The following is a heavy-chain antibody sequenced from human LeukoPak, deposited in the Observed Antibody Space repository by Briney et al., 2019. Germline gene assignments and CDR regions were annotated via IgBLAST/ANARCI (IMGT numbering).Heavy chain of an antibody. Sequence: SETLSLTCTVSGGSISSGSYYWSWIRQPAGKGLEWIGRIYTSGSTNYNPSLKSRVTISVDTSNNQFSLKLSSVTAADTAVYYCARDTRNYYDSSGYYLVDYWGQGTLVTVSS. CDR2: IYTSGST. J-gene: IGHJ4*02. D-gene: IGHD3-22*01. CDR3: ARDTRNYYDSSGYYLVDY. V-gene: IGHV4-61*02. CDR1: GGSISSGSYY.